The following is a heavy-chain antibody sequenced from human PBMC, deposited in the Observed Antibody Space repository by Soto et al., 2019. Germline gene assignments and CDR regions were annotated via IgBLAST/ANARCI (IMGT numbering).Heavy chain of an antibody. D-gene: IGHD5-12*01. Sequence: QVQLQESGPGLVKPSDTLSLTCAVSGYSISSSNWWGWIRQSPGKRLEWIGYINYSGKTYYNPSLKSRATLSVDTSKNQFSLRLSSVTAEDTAMYYCARKTDGYNPLTDCGQGPLVIVSS. CDR3: ARKTDGYNPLTD. V-gene: IGHV4-28*01. J-gene: IGHJ4*02. CDR2: INYSGKT. CDR1: GYSISSSNW.